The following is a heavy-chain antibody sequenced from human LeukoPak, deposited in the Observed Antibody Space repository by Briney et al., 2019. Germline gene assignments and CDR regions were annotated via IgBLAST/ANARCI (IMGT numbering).Heavy chain of an antibody. CDR3: ARERIAAVGTGWFDP. Sequence: GRSLRLSCAASGFTFSSYAIHWVRQAPGKGLDWVAVISYDGRNKYYADSVKGRFTISRDNSKNTLYLQINSLRAEDTAVYYCARERIAAVGTGWFDPWGQGTLATVSS. CDR1: GFTFSSYA. J-gene: IGHJ5*02. D-gene: IGHD6-13*01. CDR2: ISYDGRNK. V-gene: IGHV3-30*04.